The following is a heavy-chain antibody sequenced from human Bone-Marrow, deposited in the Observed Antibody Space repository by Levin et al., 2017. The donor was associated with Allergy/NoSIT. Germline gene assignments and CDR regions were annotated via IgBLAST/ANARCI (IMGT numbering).Heavy chain of an antibody. Sequence: GESLKISCAGSGFTFSSYWMTWVRKAPGKGLEWVANINHDGSEKYYVDSVKGRFTISRDNAKNSVYQQMNSLRAEDTAVYYCARNREGWELPVDNWFDPWGQGTLVTVAS. CDR2: INHDGSEK. J-gene: IGHJ5*02. CDR3: ARNREGWELPVDNWFDP. D-gene: IGHD1-26*01. CDR1: GFTFSSYW. V-gene: IGHV3-7*01.